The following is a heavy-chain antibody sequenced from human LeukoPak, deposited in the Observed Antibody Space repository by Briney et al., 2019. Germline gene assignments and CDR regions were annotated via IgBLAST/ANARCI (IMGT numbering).Heavy chain of an antibody. D-gene: IGHD3-10*01. Sequence: ASVKVSCKASGGTFSSYAISWVRQAPGQGLEWMGRINPNSGGTNYAQKFQGRVTMTRDTSISTAYMELSRLRSDDTAVYYCARDGSGSYYLRLPPDYWGQGTLVTVSS. CDR1: GGTFSSYA. CDR2: INPNSGGT. V-gene: IGHV1-2*06. J-gene: IGHJ4*02. CDR3: ARDGSGSYYLRLPPDY.